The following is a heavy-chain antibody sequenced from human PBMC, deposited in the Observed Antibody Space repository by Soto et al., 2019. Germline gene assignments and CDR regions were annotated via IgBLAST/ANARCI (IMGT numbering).Heavy chain of an antibody. J-gene: IGHJ6*02. Sequence: LSLTRTVSGGSISGYYWSWIRQPPGKGLEWVSGISWNSGRIGYADSVKGRFTISRDNAKNSLYLQMNSLRPEDTALYYCAKARLWGGDGYNSYYYNAMDVWGQGTTVTVSS. V-gene: IGHV3-9*01. CDR2: ISWNSGRI. CDR1: GGSISGYY. D-gene: IGHD3-16*01. CDR3: AKARLWGGDGYNSYYYNAMDV.